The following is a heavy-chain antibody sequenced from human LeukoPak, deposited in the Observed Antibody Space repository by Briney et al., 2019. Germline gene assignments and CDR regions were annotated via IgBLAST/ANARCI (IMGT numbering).Heavy chain of an antibody. D-gene: IGHD3-10*01. CDR2: ISYDGSNK. J-gene: IGHJ3*02. Sequence: GGSLRLSCAASGFTFSSYGMHWVRQAPGKGLEWVAVISYDGSNKYYADSVKGRFTISRDNSKNTLYLQMNSLRAEDTAVHYCANAAITMVRGVIIFDAFDIWGQGTMVTVSS. V-gene: IGHV3-30*18. CDR1: GFTFSSYG. CDR3: ANAAITMVRGVIIFDAFDI.